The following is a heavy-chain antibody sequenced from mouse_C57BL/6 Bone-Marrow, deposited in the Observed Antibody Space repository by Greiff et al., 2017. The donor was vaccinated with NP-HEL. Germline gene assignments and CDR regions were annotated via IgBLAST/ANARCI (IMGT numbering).Heavy chain of an antibody. CDR3: ARGRFDC. V-gene: IGHV1-69*01. J-gene: IGHJ3*01. CDR2: IDPSDSYT. Sequence: QVQLQQSGAELVMPGASVKLSCKASGYTFTSYWMHWVKQRPGQGLEWIGEIDPSDSYTNYNQKFKGKSTLTVDKSSSTAYMQLSSLTSVGSADYYCARGRFDCWGKGTLVTVSA. CDR1: GYTFTSYW.